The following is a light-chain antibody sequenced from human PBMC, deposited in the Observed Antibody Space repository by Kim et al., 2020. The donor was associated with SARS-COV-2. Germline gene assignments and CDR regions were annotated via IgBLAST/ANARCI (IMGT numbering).Light chain of an antibody. CDR3: QQYGSSPPIT. CDR1: QSVSSSY. V-gene: IGKV3-20*01. J-gene: IGKJ5*01. CDR2: DAS. Sequence: EIVLTQSPGTLSLSPGERATLSCRASQSVSSSYLAWYQQKPGQAPRLLIYDASSRATGIPDRFSGSESGTDFTLTISRLEPEDFVVYYCQQYGSSPPITFGQGTRLEIK.